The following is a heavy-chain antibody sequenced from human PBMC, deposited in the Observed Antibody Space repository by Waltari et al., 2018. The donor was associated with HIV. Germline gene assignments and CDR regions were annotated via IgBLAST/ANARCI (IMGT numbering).Heavy chain of an antibody. J-gene: IGHJ6*02. CDR2: IYYSGSA. CDR3: ARHSLVHSYGMDV. V-gene: IGHV4-39*01. D-gene: IGHD3-10*01. Sequence: QLQLQESGPGLVKPSETLSLTCAASGGSISSSNYYCGWIRQPPGKGLEWIGIIYYSGSAYYNPSLKSRVTISVDTSKNQFSLKLSSVTAADTAVYYCARHSLVHSYGMDVWGQGTTVTVSS. CDR1: GGSISSSNYY.